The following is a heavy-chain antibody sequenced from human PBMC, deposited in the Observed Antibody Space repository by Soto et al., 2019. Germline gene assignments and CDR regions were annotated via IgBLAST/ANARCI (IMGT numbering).Heavy chain of an antibody. CDR2: IYHSGNT. J-gene: IGHJ4*02. V-gene: IGHV4-31*03. D-gene: IGHD4-17*01. Sequence: QVQLQESGPGLVKPSETLSLTCTVSGGSINRGGYYWSWIRQHPGKGLEWIGHIYHSGNTYYNPSLKSRATISVDTSKNQFSLTVSSVTAADTAMYFCARTENDYGGYFDFWGQGTLVTVSS. CDR3: ARTENDYGGYFDF. CDR1: GGSINRGGYY.